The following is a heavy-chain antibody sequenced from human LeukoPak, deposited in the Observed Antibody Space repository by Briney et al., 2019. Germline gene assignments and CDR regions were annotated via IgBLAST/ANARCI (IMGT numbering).Heavy chain of an antibody. CDR2: IKNKADRGEI. CDR1: GFSFSDTY. J-gene: IGHJ4*02. Sequence: GGSLRLSCAASGFSFSDTYINWVRQIPGTGLEWVGLIKNKADRGEIEYAAPVKDRFTNSRDDSKNTVYLQMSSLKTEDTAVYYCTTESSGSLPYWGQGTLVTVSS. D-gene: IGHD1-26*01. V-gene: IGHV3-15*07. CDR3: TTESSGSLPY.